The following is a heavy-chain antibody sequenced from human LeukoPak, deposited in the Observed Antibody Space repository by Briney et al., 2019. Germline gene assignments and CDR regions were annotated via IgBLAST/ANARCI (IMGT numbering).Heavy chain of an antibody. CDR1: GFTFSSYA. Sequence: PGGSLRLSCAASGFTFSSYAMSWVRQAPGKGLEWVSAISGSGGSTCYADSVKGRFTISRDNSKNTLYLQMNSLRAEDTAVYYCAKDWVRSGWRNFDYWGQGTLVTVSS. D-gene: IGHD6-19*01. V-gene: IGHV3-23*01. CDR2: ISGSGGST. J-gene: IGHJ4*02. CDR3: AKDWVRSGWRNFDY.